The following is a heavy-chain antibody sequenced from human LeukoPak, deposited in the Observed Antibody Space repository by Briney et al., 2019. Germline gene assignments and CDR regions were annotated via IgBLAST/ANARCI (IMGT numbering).Heavy chain of an antibody. Sequence: ASVKVSCKASGGTFSSYAISWVRQAPGQGLEWMGGIIPIFGTANYAQKFQGRVTITADESTSTAYMELSSLRSEDTAVYYCARGDYDFWSGHNWFDPWGQGTLVTVSS. D-gene: IGHD3-3*01. CDR2: IIPIFGTA. CDR1: GGTFSSYA. V-gene: IGHV1-69*13. CDR3: ARGDYDFWSGHNWFDP. J-gene: IGHJ5*02.